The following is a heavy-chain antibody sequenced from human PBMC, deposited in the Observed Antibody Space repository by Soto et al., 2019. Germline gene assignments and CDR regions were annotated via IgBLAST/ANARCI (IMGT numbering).Heavy chain of an antibody. J-gene: IGHJ6*02. CDR1: GFTFSNAW. CDR2: IKSKTDGGTT. Sequence: GGSLRLSCAASGFTFSNAWMNWVRQAPGKGLEWVGRIKSKTDGGTTDYAAPVKGRFTISRDDSKNTLYLQMNSLKTEDTAVYYCTTDDEAAAAPPTIYYYGMDVWGQGTTVTVSS. V-gene: IGHV3-15*07. D-gene: IGHD6-13*01. CDR3: TTDDEAAAAPPTIYYYGMDV.